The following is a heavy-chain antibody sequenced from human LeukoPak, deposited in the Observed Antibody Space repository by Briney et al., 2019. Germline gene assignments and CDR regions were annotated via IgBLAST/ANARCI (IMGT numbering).Heavy chain of an antibody. V-gene: IGHV4-39*01. CDR2: IYYSGST. J-gene: IGHJ4*02. D-gene: IGHD2-2*01. CDR1: GGSISSSSYY. CDR3: ARHMEGNARSPTCDY. Sequence: PSETLSLTCTVSGGSISSSSYYWGWIRQPPGKGLEWIGSIYYSGSTYYNPSLKSRVTISVATSKNQFSLKLSSVTAADTAVYYCARHMEGNARSPTCDYWGQGTLVTVSS.